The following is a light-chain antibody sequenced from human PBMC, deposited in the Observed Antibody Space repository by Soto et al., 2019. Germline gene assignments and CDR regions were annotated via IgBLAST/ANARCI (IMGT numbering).Light chain of an antibody. J-gene: IGKJ1*01. Sequence: IVMTQSPATLSVSPGERATLSCRASQSVSSNLAWYQQKPGQAPRLLIYGASTRATGIPARFSGSGSGTEYTLTTSSLQSEDLAVYYCQQYNNWPRTFGQGTKVEIK. CDR1: QSVSSN. CDR2: GAS. V-gene: IGKV3-15*01. CDR3: QQYNNWPRT.